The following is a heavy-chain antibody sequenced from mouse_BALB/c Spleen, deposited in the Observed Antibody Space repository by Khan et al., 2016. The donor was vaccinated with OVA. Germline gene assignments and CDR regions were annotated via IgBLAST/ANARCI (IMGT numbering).Heavy chain of an antibody. D-gene: IGHD2-10*01. CDR1: GHTFTNYG. CDR3: ARPPYFSYAMDN. J-gene: IGHJ4*01. CDR2: INTYTGEP. V-gene: IGHV9-3-1*01. Sequence: QIQLVQSGPELKKPGETVKISCKASGHTFTNYGMNWVKQAPGKGLKWMGWINTYTGEPTYADDFNGRFAFSLETSASTAYLQINNLKNEDTATYCCARPPYFSYAMDNWSQGTSVTVSS.